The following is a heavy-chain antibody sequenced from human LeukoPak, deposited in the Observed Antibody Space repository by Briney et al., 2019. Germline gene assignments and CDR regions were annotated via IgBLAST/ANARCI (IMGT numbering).Heavy chain of an antibody. J-gene: IGHJ4*02. CDR2: IWSDGTNR. D-gene: IGHD4-11*01. V-gene: IGHV3-33*06. Sequence: PGGSLRLSCAATGFTFNHYAMHWVRQAPGKGLEWVAVIWSDGTNRYYAGSVKGRFTISRDDAGKTVYLQMSSLRPEDTGVYYCAKDAQRGFDYSNSLEYWGQGTPVTVST. CDR3: AKDAQRGFDYSNSLEY. CDR1: GFTFNHYA.